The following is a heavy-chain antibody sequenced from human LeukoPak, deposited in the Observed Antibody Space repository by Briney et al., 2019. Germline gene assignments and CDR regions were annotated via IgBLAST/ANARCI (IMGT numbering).Heavy chain of an antibody. J-gene: IGHJ4*02. Sequence: GGSLRLSCAASGFLFSSYGMHWVRQAPGKGLEWVSYISSSSSTIYYADSVKGRFTISRDNAKNSLYLQMNSLRAEDTAVYYCARVGRTIFGVVIRPFDYWGQGTLVTVSS. D-gene: IGHD3-3*01. CDR1: GFLFSSYG. V-gene: IGHV3-48*01. CDR3: ARVGRTIFGVVIRPFDY. CDR2: ISSSSSTI.